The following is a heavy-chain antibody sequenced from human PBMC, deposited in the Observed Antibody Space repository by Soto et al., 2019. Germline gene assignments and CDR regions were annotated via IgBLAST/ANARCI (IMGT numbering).Heavy chain of an antibody. CDR2: ISPYNGNT. Sequence: QVQLVQSGGEVKQPGASVKVSCKATGYTFISSAIAWVRQAPGQGLEWMGWISPYNGNTNYAQSVQGRVTITTDTSTSTAYMEIRSLRFDDTAVYYCARDQSSGVFDYWGQGTLVTVST. CDR3: ARDQSSGVFDY. CDR1: GYTFISSA. J-gene: IGHJ4*02. V-gene: IGHV1-18*01. D-gene: IGHD3-22*01.